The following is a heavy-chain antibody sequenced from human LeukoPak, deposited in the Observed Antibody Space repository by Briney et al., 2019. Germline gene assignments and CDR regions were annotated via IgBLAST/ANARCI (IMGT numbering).Heavy chain of an antibody. CDR1: GGTFSSYA. J-gene: IGHJ3*02. V-gene: IGHV1-69*06. D-gene: IGHD2-15*01. Sequence: SVKVSCKASGGTFSSYAISWVRQAPGQGLEWMGGIIPIFGTANYAQKFQGRVTITADKSTSTAYMELSSLRSEDTAVYYCASKGLGAYCSGGSCYADAFDIWGQGTMVTVSS. CDR2: IIPIFGTA. CDR3: ASKGLGAYCSGGSCYADAFDI.